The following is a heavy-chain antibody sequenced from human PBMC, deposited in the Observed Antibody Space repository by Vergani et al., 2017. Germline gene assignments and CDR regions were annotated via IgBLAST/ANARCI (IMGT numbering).Heavy chain of an antibody. CDR3: ATNDRARQPPGRY. Sequence: QVQLVQSGAEVKRPWASVKVSCKASGKSFTAYSMHWVREAPGQGLEWMGRINLNNGDTQYAPKFQGRVTMTRDTSISTGYMELNSLRSDDTAVYYCATNDRARQPPGRYWVQGSLVTVS. D-gene: IGHD1-14*01. CDR2: INLNNGDT. V-gene: IGHV1-2*06. CDR1: GKSFTAYS. J-gene: IGHJ4*02.